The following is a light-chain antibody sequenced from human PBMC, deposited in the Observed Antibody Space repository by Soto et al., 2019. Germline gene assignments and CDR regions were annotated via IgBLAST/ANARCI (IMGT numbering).Light chain of an antibody. CDR2: GNT. CDR3: QSYDSTLSARYV. V-gene: IGLV2-14*01. J-gene: IGLJ1*01. CDR1: SSDVGYDNY. Sequence: QSALTQPASVSGSPGQSITISCTGTSSDVGYDNYVSWFQQHPGKAPKLLIVGNTIRPSGVPDRFSASTSGTSASLAITGLQAEDEGDYYCQSYDSTLSARYVFGTGTKLTVL.